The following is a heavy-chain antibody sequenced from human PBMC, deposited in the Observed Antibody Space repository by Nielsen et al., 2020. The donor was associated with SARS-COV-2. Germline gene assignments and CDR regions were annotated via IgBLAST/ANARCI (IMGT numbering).Heavy chain of an antibody. Sequence: GESLKISCAASGFTFSSYAMSWVRQAPGKGLEWVSVISGSGGSTYYADSVKGRFTISRDNSKNTLYLQMNSLRAEDTAVYYCAKTGPVTTSVKLVRGISFDYWGQGTLVTVSS. J-gene: IGHJ4*02. D-gene: IGHD4-17*01. CDR2: ISGSGGST. CDR3: AKTGPVTTSVKLVRGISFDY. V-gene: IGHV3-23*01. CDR1: GFTFSSYA.